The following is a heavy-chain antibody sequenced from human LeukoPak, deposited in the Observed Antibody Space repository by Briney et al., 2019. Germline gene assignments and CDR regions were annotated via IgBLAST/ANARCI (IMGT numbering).Heavy chain of an antibody. J-gene: IGHJ4*02. CDR1: GFTFSDYY. CDR3: ARGRLDTAMVGDY. D-gene: IGHD5-18*01. V-gene: IGHV3-11*06. CDR2: ISSSSSYT. Sequence: GGSLRPSCAASGFTFSDYYMSWIRQAPGKGLEWVSYISSSSSYTNYADSVKGRFTISRDNAKNSLYLQMNSLRAEDTAVYYCARGRLDTAMVGDYWGQGTLVTVSS.